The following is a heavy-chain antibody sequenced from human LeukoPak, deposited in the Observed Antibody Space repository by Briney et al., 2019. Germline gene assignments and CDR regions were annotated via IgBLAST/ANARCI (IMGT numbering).Heavy chain of an antibody. D-gene: IGHD5-12*01. CDR1: GGSISSSSYY. J-gene: IGHJ5*02. V-gene: IGHV4-39*01. Sequence: PSETLSLTCTVSGGSISSSSYYWGWIRQPPGKGLEWIGSIYYSGSTYYNPSLKSRVTISVDTSKNQFSLKLSSVTAADTAVYYCARQASGYDRTPKYNWFDPWGQGTLVTVSS. CDR3: ARQASGYDRTPKYNWFDP. CDR2: IYYSGST.